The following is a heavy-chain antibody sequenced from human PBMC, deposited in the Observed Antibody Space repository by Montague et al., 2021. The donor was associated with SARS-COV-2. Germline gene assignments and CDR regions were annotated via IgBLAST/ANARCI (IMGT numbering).Heavy chain of an antibody. Sequence: SLSLSLSTSGFTFNTYALHWVRQTPGKGLEWVAVISYDGTKTYYAASVKGRFTISRDTSKNTVYLQMNSLRVEDTALYYCARERALRYYYGSGIEFWGQGTLVTVPS. CDR3: ARERALRYYYGSGIEF. D-gene: IGHD3-10*01. CDR1: GFTFNTYA. V-gene: IGHV3-30*04. J-gene: IGHJ4*02. CDR2: ISYDGTKT.